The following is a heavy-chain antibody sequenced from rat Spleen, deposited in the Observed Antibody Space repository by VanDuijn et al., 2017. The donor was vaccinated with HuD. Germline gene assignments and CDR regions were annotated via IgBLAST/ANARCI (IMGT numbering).Heavy chain of an antibody. CDR3: TRAPRPTVDVMDA. V-gene: IGHV2-15*01. CDR1: GFSLTSYG. Sequence: QVQLKESGPGLVQPSQTLSLTCTVSGFSLTSYGVSWVRQPPGKGLEWMGGIWGDGSTNYNSALKSRLSISRDTSKSQVFLKRNSLQTEDTAIYFCTRAPRPTVDVMDAWGQGASVTVSS. D-gene: IGHD1-1*01. CDR2: IWGDGST. J-gene: IGHJ4*01.